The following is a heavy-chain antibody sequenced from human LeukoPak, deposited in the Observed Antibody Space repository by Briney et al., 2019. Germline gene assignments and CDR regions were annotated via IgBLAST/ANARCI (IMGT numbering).Heavy chain of an antibody. Sequence: WASVKASCKASGYTFSTYHMHWVRQAPGQGLEWMGIMKDYGGITSYAQKFQGRVTMTRDTSTSTAYMELSSLRSDDTAVYYCARVGGGSPGYCSSTSCYALGMDVWGQGTTVTVSS. CDR3: ARVGGGSPGYCSSTSCYALGMDV. CDR2: MKDYGGIT. CDR1: GYTFSTYH. J-gene: IGHJ6*02. V-gene: IGHV1-46*01. D-gene: IGHD2-2*01.